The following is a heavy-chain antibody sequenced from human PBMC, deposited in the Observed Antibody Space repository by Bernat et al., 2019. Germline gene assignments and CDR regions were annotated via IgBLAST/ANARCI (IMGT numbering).Heavy chain of an antibody. J-gene: IGHJ3*02. V-gene: IGHV3-53*02. Sequence: EVQPVEIGGGLIQPGGSLRSSCAASGFTVSSNYMSWVRQAPGKGLDWVSVIYNGGSKYYGDSGKGRFTISRDNSKKTLYLQMNSLRAEDTAVYYCARVTGNIAFDIWGQGTMVTVSS. D-gene: IGHD3-9*01. CDR3: ARVTGNIAFDI. CDR1: GFTVSSNY. CDR2: IYNGGSK.